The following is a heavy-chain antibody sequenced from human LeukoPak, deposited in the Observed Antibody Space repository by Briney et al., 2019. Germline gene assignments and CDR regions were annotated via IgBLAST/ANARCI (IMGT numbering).Heavy chain of an antibody. CDR3: AKAYDSSGYMWLY. CDR1: GFTFSSYA. V-gene: IGHV3-23*01. D-gene: IGHD3-22*01. J-gene: IGHJ4*02. Sequence: PGGSLRLSCAASGFTFSSYAMSWVRQAPGNGLEWVSAISGSGGSTYYADSVKGRFTISRDNSKNTLYLQMNSLRAEDTAVYYCAKAYDSSGYMWLYWGQGTLVTVSS. CDR2: ISGSGGST.